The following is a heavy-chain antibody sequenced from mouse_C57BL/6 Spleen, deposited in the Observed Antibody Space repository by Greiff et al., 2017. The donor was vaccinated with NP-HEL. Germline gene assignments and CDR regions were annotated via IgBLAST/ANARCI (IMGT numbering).Heavy chain of an antibody. V-gene: IGHV1-55*01. CDR2: IYPGSGST. Sequence: QVQLQQPGAELVKPGASVKMSCKASGYTFTSYWITWVKQRPGQGLEWIGDIYPGSGSTNYNEKFKSKATLTVDTSSSTAYMQLSSLTSEDSAVYYCARDITTVVGHWYFDVWGTGTTVTVSS. J-gene: IGHJ1*03. CDR1: GYTFTSYW. D-gene: IGHD1-1*01. CDR3: ARDITTVVGHWYFDV.